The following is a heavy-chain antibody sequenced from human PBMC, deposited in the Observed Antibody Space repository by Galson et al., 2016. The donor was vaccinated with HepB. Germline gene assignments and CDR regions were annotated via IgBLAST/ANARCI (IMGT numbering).Heavy chain of an antibody. D-gene: IGHD2-21*02. CDR1: GFTFSSCA. CDR3: AKDPTADDSFDY. V-gene: IGHV3-23*01. J-gene: IGHJ4*02. CDR2: VSGSGSNT. Sequence: SLRLSCAASGFTFSSCAMSWVRQAPGKGLEWVSTVSGSGSNTYYADSVKGRFTISRDNSKNTLYLQMNSLRAEDTAVYYCAKDPTADDSFDYWGQGTLVTVSS.